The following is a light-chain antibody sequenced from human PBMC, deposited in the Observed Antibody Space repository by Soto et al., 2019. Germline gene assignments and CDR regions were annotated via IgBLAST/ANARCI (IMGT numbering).Light chain of an antibody. V-gene: IGLV1-40*01. CDR3: QSYDNSLSGVI. J-gene: IGLJ2*01. CDR2: ADN. CDR1: SSNIGAGYD. Sequence: QSVLTQTPSVSGAPGQKITMSCTGSSSNIGAGYDVHWYQQIPGAAPRLLIYADNNRPSGVPDRFSASKSGTSASLAITGLQGEDEANYYCQSYDNSLSGVIFGAGTKLTVL.